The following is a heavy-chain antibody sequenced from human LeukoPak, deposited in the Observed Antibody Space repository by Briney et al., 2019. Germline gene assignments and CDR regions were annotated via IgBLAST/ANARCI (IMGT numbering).Heavy chain of an antibody. CDR1: GFTVSSNY. J-gene: IGHJ4*02. CDR2: ISTSGSST. D-gene: IGHD5-12*01. V-gene: IGHV3-23*01. Sequence: PGGSLRLSCAASGFTVSSNYMSWVRQAPGKGLEWVSAISTSGSSTYYADSVKGRFTISRDNSKNTQYLQMNSLRVEDTAIYYCAKDRYSGIRGIIDYWGQGTLVTVSS. CDR3: AKDRYSGIRGIIDY.